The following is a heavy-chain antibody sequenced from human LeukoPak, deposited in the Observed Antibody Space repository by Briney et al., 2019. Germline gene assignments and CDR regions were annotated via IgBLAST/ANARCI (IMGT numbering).Heavy chain of an antibody. D-gene: IGHD2-21*02. J-gene: IGHJ4*02. V-gene: IGHV3-30*02. CDR3: AKEVGVSSAIGH. CDR1: GFTFSTYA. CDR2: IHYDGSTK. Sequence: GGSLRLSCAASGFTFSTYAMHWVRQAPGKGLEWVAFIHYDGSTKYSADSVKGRFTMSRDNSKNTLDLQMHSLRAEDTAVYYCAKEVGVSSAIGHWGQGTLVTVSS.